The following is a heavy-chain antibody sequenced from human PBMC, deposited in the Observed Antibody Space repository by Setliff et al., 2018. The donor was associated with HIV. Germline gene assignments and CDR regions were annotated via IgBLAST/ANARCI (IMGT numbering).Heavy chain of an antibody. D-gene: IGHD3-3*01. CDR1: GGSISSSSYS. J-gene: IGHJ4*02. CDR2: IYNSGST. CDR3: AREAIFGVVTQIFDH. Sequence: PSETLSLTCSVSGGSISSSSYSWGWIRQPPGKGLEYIGSIYNSGSTYYNPSLMSRVTISVDTSKSQFSLKLSSVTAADTAVYYCAREAIFGVVTQIFDHWGQGTLVTVSS. V-gene: IGHV4-39*07.